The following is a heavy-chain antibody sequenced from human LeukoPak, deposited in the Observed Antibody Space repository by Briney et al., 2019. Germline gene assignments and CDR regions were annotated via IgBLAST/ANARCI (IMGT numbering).Heavy chain of an antibody. Sequence: GGSLRLSCAASGFTFSSYAMSWVRQAPGKGLEWVSYISSSSSYTNYADSVKGRFTISRDNAKNSLYLQMNSLRAEDTAVYYCARDIAAAGKDYWGQGTLVTVSS. J-gene: IGHJ4*02. D-gene: IGHD6-13*01. CDR3: ARDIAAAGKDY. V-gene: IGHV3-21*05. CDR1: GFTFSSYA. CDR2: ISSSSSYT.